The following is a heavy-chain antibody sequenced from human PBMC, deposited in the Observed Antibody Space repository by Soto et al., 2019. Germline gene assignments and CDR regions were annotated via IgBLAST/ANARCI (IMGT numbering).Heavy chain of an antibody. CDR3: AREVFAGKPFDY. CDR1: GYSFTSYW. D-gene: IGHD1-1*01. J-gene: IGHJ4*02. V-gene: IGHV5-51*01. Sequence: GESLKLSCTGSGYSFTSYWIGWVRPMPGKGLEWIGIIYPGDSDTRYSPSFQGQVTISADKSISTAYLQWSSLKASDTAMYYCAREVFAGKPFDYWGQGTLVTVSS. CDR2: IYPGDSDT.